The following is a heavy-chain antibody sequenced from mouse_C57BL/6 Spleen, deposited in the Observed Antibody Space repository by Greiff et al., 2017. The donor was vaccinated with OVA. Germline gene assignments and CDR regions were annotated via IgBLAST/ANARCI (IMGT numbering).Heavy chain of an antibody. CDR1: GYTFTSYW. Sequence: VQLQQPGAELVKPGASVKLSCKASGYTFTSYWMQWVKQRPGQGLEWIGEIDPSDSYTNYNQKFKGKATLTVDTSSSTAYMQLSSLTSEDSAVYYCARGTTVVRYFDVWGTGTTVTVSS. V-gene: IGHV1-50*01. D-gene: IGHD1-1*01. CDR3: ARGTTVVRYFDV. CDR2: IDPSDSYT. J-gene: IGHJ1*03.